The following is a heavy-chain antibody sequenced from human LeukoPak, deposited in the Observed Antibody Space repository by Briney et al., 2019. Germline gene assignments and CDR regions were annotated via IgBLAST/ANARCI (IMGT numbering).Heavy chain of an antibody. D-gene: IGHD5-18*01. CDR2: ISGSGGST. CDR1: GFTFSSYA. CDR3: AKDQWGVGYSYGYDAFDI. Sequence: GGSLRLSCAASGFTFSSYAMSWVRQAPGKGLEWVSAISGSGGSTYYADSVKGRFTISRDNSKNALYLRMNSLRAEDTAVYYCAKDQWGVGYSYGYDAFDIWGQGTMVTVSS. J-gene: IGHJ3*02. V-gene: IGHV3-23*01.